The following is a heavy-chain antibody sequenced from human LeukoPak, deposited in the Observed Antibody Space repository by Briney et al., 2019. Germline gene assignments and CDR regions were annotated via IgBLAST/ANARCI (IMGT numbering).Heavy chain of an antibody. V-gene: IGHV4-59*01. J-gene: IGHJ4*02. Sequence: PSETLSPTCTVSGGSISSYHWSWIRQPPGKGLEWIGYIYYSGSTNYNPSLKSRVTISVDTSKNQFSLKLSSVTAADTAVYYCARASGYCSSTSCYTDHDYWGQGTLVTVSS. D-gene: IGHD2-2*02. CDR2: IYYSGST. CDR1: GGSISSYH. CDR3: ARASGYCSSTSCYTDHDY.